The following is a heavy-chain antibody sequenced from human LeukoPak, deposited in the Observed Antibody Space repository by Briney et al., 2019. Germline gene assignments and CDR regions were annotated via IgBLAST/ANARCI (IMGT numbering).Heavy chain of an antibody. V-gene: IGHV3-20*04. CDR3: SREYLRYYDFWSGYTY. CDR2: INWNGGST. D-gene: IGHD3-3*01. Sequence: PGGSLRLSCAASGFTFDDYGMSWVRQAPGKGLEWVSGINWNGGSTGYADSVKGRFTISRDNAKNSLYLQMNSLRAEDTALYYCSREYLRYYDFWSGYTYWGQGTLVTVSS. CDR1: GFTFDDYG. J-gene: IGHJ4*02.